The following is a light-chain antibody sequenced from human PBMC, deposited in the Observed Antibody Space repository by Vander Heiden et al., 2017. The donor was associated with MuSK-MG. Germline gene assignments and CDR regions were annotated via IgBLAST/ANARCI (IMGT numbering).Light chain of an antibody. CDR3: YLDKNWPPWT. CDR2: DAS. V-gene: IGKV3-15*01. J-gene: IGKJ1*01. Sequence: EVVMTQSPGTLSVSLGERVTLSCRASQSVGSTLAWLQQKPGQAPRLLIYDASTRHTGIPARFSGSGYGTEFTLTISSRQSEDSAVYYCYLDKNWPPWTFGQGTMVEIE. CDR1: QSVGST.